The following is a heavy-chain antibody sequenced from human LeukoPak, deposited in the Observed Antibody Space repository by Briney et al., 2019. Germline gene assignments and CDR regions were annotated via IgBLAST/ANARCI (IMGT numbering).Heavy chain of an antibody. CDR3: ARGRVLDY. V-gene: IGHV4-34*01. J-gene: IGHJ4*02. D-gene: IGHD1-1*01. CDR1: GGSFNGYY. Sequence: SETLSLTCAVYGGSFNGYYWSWIRQPPGKGLEWIGEINHSGSTNYNPSLKSRVTISVDTSKNQFSLKLSSVTAADTAVYYCARGRVLDYWGQGTLVTVSS. CDR2: INHSGST.